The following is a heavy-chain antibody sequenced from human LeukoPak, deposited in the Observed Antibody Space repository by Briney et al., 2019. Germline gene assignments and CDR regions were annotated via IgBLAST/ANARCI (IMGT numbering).Heavy chain of an antibody. J-gene: IGHJ4*02. D-gene: IGHD3-10*01. CDR3: ARASPTTMAHDY. CDR2: IYYSGST. Sequence: SETLSLTCTVSGGSISRSSYYWGWIRQPPGKGLEWIGSIYYSGSTYYNPSLKSRVTMSVDTSKSQFSLKLSSVTAADTAVYYCARASPTTMAHDYWGQGTLVTVSS. CDR1: GGSISRSSYY. V-gene: IGHV4-39*07.